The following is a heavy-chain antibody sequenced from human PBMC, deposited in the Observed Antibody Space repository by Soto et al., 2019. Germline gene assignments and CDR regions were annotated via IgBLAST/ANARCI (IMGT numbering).Heavy chain of an antibody. CDR1: GFTFSAYA. D-gene: IGHD5-18*01. Sequence: EVQLLESGGGLVPPGGSLRLSCAASGFTFSAYAMSWVRQAPGKGLEWVSALRDAGSSQYYSDSVKGRFTISRDNSKNTLYRQMDSLRAEDTALYYCAKMTSDSYGRNYGMDVWGQGTTVTVSS. CDR2: LRDAGSSQ. V-gene: IGHV3-23*01. J-gene: IGHJ6*02. CDR3: AKMTSDSYGRNYGMDV.